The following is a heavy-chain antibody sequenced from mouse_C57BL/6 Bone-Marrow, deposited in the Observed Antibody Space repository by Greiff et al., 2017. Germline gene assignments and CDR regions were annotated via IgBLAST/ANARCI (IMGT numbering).Heavy chain of an antibody. Sequence: VKLVESGPELVKPGASVKISCKASGYAFSSSWMNWVKQRPGKGLEWIGRIYPGDGDTNYNGKFKGKATLTADKSSSTAYMQLSSLTSEDSAVYFCARGRITTVVEDYWGQGTTLTVSS. CDR2: IYPGDGDT. J-gene: IGHJ2*01. D-gene: IGHD1-1*01. CDR3: ARGRITTVVEDY. CDR1: GYAFSSSW. V-gene: IGHV1-82*01.